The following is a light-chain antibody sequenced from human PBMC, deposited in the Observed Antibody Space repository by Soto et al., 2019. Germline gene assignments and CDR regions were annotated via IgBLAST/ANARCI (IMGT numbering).Light chain of an antibody. CDR1: QSVRSDY. CDR3: QQYGSSPWT. V-gene: IGKV3-20*01. Sequence: EIVLTQTPGTLTLSPGERATLSCRASQSVRSDYLAWYQQKPAQAPRLLIYIASSRATGIPDRFSGSGSGTDFTLTSSRLDPENFAVYYCQQYGSSPWTFGQGSTVEIK. CDR2: IAS. J-gene: IGKJ1*01.